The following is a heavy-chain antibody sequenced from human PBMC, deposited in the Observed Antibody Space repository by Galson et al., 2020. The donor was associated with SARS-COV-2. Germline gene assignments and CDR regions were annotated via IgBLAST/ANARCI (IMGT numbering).Heavy chain of an antibody. CDR1: GGSISSGDYY. CDR3: ARARSERYFDWTERGDYNWFDP. J-gene: IGHJ5*02. D-gene: IGHD3-9*01. CDR2: IYYSGST. Sequence: SETLSLTCTVSGGSISSGDYYWSWIRQPPGKGLEWIGYIYYSGSTYYNPSLKSRVTISVDTSKNQFSLKLSSVTAADTAVYYCARARSERYFDWTERGDYNWFDPWGQGTLVTVSS. V-gene: IGHV4-30-4*01.